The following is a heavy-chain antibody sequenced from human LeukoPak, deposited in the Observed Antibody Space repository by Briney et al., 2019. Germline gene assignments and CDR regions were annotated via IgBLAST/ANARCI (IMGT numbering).Heavy chain of an antibody. Sequence: SVKVSCKASGGTFSSYAISWVRQAPGQGLEWMGGIIPIFGTANYAQKFQGRVTITADESTSTAYMELSSLRSEDTAVYYCARGGRFLEWLSNLYYYYYMDVWGKGTTVTVSS. CDR1: GGTFSSYA. D-gene: IGHD3-3*01. V-gene: IGHV1-69*13. J-gene: IGHJ6*03. CDR2: IIPIFGTA. CDR3: ARGGRFLEWLSNLYYYYYMDV.